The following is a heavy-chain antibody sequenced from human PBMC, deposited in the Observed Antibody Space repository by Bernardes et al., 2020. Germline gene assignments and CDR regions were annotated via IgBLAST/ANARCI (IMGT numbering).Heavy chain of an antibody. CDR3: TRSTMSSREFFQH. Sequence: SETLSLTCTVSGDAVSRTNYYWGWIRQPPGKGLEWVGTINNIGFTYYNPSLKSRITMSVDTSKDEFSLKVRSVTVADTAVYYCTRSTMSSREFFQHWGQGTLVAVAS. V-gene: IGHV4-39*01. D-gene: IGHD3-10*01. CDR1: GDAVSRTNYY. CDR2: INNIGFT. J-gene: IGHJ1*01.